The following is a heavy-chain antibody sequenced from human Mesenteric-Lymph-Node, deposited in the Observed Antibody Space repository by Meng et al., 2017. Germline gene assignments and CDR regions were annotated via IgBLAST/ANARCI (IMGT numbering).Heavy chain of an antibody. J-gene: IGHJ4*02. CDR1: GYTFDDYS. Sequence: ASVKVSCKASGYTFDDYSLTWVRQAPGQGLEWMGWISTYNGNTNYAQMFQGRATLTTDASTSTAYMELRTLTSDDTAVYYCAKNVEYCTNGVCYLFDDWGQGTLVTVSS. D-gene: IGHD2-8*01. CDR2: ISTYNGNT. CDR3: AKNVEYCTNGVCYLFDD. V-gene: IGHV1-18*01.